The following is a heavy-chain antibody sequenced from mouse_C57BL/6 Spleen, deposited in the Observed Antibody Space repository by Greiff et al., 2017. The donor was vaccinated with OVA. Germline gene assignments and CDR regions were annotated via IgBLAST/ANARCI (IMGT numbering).Heavy chain of an antibody. CDR1: GYTFTNYW. CDR2: IYPGGGYT. Sequence: QVQLQQSGAELVRPGTSVKMSCKASGYTFTNYWIGWAKQRPGHGLEWIGDIYPGGGYTNYNAKFKGKATLTADKSSSTAYMQFSSLTSEDSAIYYCARKGSYAMDYWGQGTSVTVSS. V-gene: IGHV1-63*01. J-gene: IGHJ4*01. CDR3: ARKGSYAMDY.